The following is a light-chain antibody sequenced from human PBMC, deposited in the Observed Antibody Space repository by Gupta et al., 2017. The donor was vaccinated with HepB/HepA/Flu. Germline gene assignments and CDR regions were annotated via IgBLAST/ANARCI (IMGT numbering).Light chain of an antibody. V-gene: IGLV3-21*04. CDR2: YDD. CDR1: NIGRKT. J-gene: IGLJ3*02. Sequence: SSVLTQPPSVSVAPGKPATITCGGNNIGRKTVHWYQQKPGQAPVVVIYYDDDRPSGIPERFSGSNSGNTATLTITRVDAGDEADYYCQVWDSSSDHWVFGGGTKLTVL. CDR3: QVWDSSSDHWV.